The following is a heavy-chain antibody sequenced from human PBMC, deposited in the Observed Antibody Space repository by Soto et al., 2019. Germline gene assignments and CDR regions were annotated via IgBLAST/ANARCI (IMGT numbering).Heavy chain of an antibody. J-gene: IGHJ6*02. V-gene: IGHV1-3*01. CDR1: GYTFTSYA. CDR2: INAGNGNT. D-gene: IGHD1-26*01. CDR3: AREPGGGSPYYYYGMDV. Sequence: ASVKVSCKASGYTFTSYAMHWVRQAPGQRLEWMGWINAGNGNTKYSQKFQGRVTITRDTSASTAYMELSSLRSEDTAVYYCAREPGGGSPYYYYGMDVWGQGTTVIVSS.